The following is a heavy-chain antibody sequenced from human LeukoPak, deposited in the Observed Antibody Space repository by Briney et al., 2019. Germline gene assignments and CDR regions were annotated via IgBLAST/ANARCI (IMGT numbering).Heavy chain of an antibody. Sequence: GGSLRLSCAASGFAFSNYAMTWVRQAPGKGLEWVAAISDSASKTSYADSVKGRYTISRDNSKNTLFLQMNSLRVEDTAVYSCARDWKCDSWGQGTLATVSS. CDR1: GFAFSNYA. J-gene: IGHJ4*02. D-gene: IGHD1-1*01. CDR3: ARDWKCDS. CDR2: ISDSASKT. V-gene: IGHV3-23*01.